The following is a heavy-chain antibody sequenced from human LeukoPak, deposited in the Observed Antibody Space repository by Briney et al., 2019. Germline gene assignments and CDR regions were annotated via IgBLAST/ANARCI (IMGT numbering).Heavy chain of an antibody. V-gene: IGHV3-74*01. CDR2: INNGGKST. D-gene: IGHD1-26*01. CDR3: ARDKVVGATHFDY. J-gene: IGHJ4*02. CDR1: GFTFSSYW. Sequence: GGSLRLSCAASGFTFSSYWMHWVRQAPGKGLLWVSRINNGGKSTSYADSVKGRFTISRDNAKNSLSLQMNSLRAEDTAVYYCARDKVVGATHFDYWGQGTLVTVSS.